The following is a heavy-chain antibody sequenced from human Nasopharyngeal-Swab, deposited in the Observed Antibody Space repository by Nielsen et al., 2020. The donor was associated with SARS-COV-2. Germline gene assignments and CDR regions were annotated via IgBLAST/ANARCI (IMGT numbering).Heavy chain of an antibody. CDR3: ARGSSVHAFDV. J-gene: IGHJ3*01. D-gene: IGHD3-10*01. CDR1: GFTFSTYG. Sequence: SGAASGFTFSTYGMHWVRQSPVKGLEWLTNIWYDGSNKYYADSVKGRFTVSRDNSKNTLFLEMDSLRAEDTAVYYCARGSSVHAFDVWGQGTEVTVSS. V-gene: IGHV3-33*08. CDR2: IWYDGSNK.